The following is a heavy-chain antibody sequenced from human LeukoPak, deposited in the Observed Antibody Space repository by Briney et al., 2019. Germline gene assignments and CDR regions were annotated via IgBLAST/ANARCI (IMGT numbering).Heavy chain of an antibody. CDR2: ISGSGGST. J-gene: IGHJ5*02. CDR1: GFTFSSYA. V-gene: IGHV3-23*01. CDR3: AKTDDDGSGSYRSS. D-gene: IGHD3-10*01. Sequence: GGSLRLSCAASGFTFSSYAMSWVRQAPGEGLEWVSAISGSGGSTYYADSVKGRFTISRDNSRNTLYLQMNSLRAEDTAVYYCAKTDDDGSGSYRSSWGQGTLVTVSS.